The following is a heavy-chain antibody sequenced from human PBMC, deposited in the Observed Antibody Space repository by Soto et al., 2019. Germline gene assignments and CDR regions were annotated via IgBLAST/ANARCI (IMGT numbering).Heavy chain of an antibody. V-gene: IGHV4-39*01. CDR3: ARRGLLGVLSYGMDV. D-gene: IGHD2-8*02. CDR2: IYYSGST. J-gene: IGHJ6*02. Sequence: NPSETLSLTCTVSGDSMTSSSYYWGWIRQPPGKGLEWLGSIYYSGSTYYNPSLKSRVTISVDTSKNQFSLKLSSVTAADTAVYYCARRGLLGVLSYGMDVWGQGTTVTVSS. CDR1: GDSMTSSSYY.